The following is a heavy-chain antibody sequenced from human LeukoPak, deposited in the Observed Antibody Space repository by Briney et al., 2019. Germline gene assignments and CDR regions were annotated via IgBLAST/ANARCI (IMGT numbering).Heavy chain of an antibody. Sequence: PGGSLRLSCSASGFSFSSSAMYWVRQAPGNELGYVSAISPHGGDPFYTDSVKGRFTISRDNSKNTLYLQMTSLRPEDTAVYYCVTRPVAGLTWGQGTLVTVSS. CDR3: VTRPVAGLT. CDR2: ISPHGGDP. J-gene: IGHJ5*02. D-gene: IGHD6-19*01. V-gene: IGHV3-64D*06. CDR1: GFSFSSSA.